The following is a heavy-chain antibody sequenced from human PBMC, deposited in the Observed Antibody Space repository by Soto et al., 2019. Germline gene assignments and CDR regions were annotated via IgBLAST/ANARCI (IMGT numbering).Heavy chain of an antibody. CDR1: GFTFSTYW. CDR2: INGDGSDT. J-gene: IGHJ4*02. V-gene: IGHV3-74*01. D-gene: IGHD3-22*01. CDR3: TRSIAGFSHADS. Sequence: EVQLVESGGVLVQPGGSLRLSCAASGFTFSTYWMHWVRQAPGKGLVWVSRINGDGSDTVYADSVKGRFTISRDNAKNKRYLSLTSLGAEATAVYYCTRSIAGFSHADSWGRGTLVTVSS.